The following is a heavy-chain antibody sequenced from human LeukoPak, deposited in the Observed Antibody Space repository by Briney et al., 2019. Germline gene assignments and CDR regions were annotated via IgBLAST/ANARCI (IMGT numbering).Heavy chain of an antibody. D-gene: IGHD6-13*01. V-gene: IGHV4-38-2*02. CDR2: IYHSGST. CDR3: ARAYHSSWYLNWFDP. J-gene: IGHJ5*02. Sequence: SETLSLTCTVSGHSISSGYYWGWIRQPPGKGLEWIGSIYHSGSTYYNPSLKSRVTISVDTSKNQFSLKLSSVTAADTAVYYCARAYHSSWYLNWFDPWGQGTLVTVSS. CDR1: GHSISSGYY.